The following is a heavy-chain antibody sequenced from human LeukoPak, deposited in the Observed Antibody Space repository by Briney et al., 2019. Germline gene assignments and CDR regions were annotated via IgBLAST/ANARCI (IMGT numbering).Heavy chain of an antibody. D-gene: IGHD6-13*01. CDR2: MYSRGDT. CDR3: AGDAPQVPAAGVLAS. J-gene: IGHJ5*02. CDR1: GFTVSDNY. V-gene: IGHV3-53*01. Sequence: PGGSLRLSCAASGFTVSDNYMSWVRQAPGKGLEWVSVMYSRGDTYYAKSVKGRFTFSRDISKNTLYLQMNGLRTEDTAMYYCAGDAPQVPAAGVLASWGQGTLVIVSS.